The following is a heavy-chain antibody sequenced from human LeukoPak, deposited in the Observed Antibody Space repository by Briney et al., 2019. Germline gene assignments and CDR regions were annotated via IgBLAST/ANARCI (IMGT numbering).Heavy chain of an antibody. D-gene: IGHD4-17*01. J-gene: IGHJ3*02. Sequence: GGSLRLSCAASGFIFSNYALMWLRQSPGKGLEWVSAIRGSGGGTFYADSVKGRFTIARDNSKNTLYLQMNGLRAEDTAVYYCARDPNGDYIGAFDMWGRGTLVTVSS. V-gene: IGHV3-23*01. CDR3: ARDPNGDYIGAFDM. CDR1: GFIFSNYA. CDR2: IRGSGGGT.